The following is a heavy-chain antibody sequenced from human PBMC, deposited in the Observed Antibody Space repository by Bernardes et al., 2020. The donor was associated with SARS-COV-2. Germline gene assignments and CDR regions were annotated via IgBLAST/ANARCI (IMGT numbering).Heavy chain of an antibody. D-gene: IGHD4-17*01. J-gene: IGHJ3*02. V-gene: IGHV4-31*03. CDR1: GVSISSGGYY. CDR3: ASRGTTVVTPDAFDI. CDR2: IYYSGST. Sequence: SETLSLTCTVSGVSISSGGYYWSWIRQHPGKGLEWIVYIYYSGSTYYNPSLKSRVTISVNTSKNQFSLELSSLPDADTAVYYCASRGTTVVTPDAFDIWGQGTMVTVSS.